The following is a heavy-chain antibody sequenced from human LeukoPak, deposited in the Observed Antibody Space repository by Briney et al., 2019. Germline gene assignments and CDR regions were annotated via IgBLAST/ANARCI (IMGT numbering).Heavy chain of an antibody. CDR1: SYSISSGYY. J-gene: IGHJ3*02. CDR3: ARDSHAYFDAFDI. Sequence: SETLSLTCTVSSYSISSGYYWGWIRQPPGKGLEWIGSIYHSGSTYYNPSLKSRVTISVDTSKNQFSLKLSSVIAADTAVYFCARDSHAYFDAFDIWGQGTMVTVSS. D-gene: IGHD2/OR15-2a*01. V-gene: IGHV4-38-2*02. CDR2: IYHSGST.